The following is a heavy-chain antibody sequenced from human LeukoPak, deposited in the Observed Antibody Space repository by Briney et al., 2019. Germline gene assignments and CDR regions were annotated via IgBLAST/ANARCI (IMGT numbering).Heavy chain of an antibody. D-gene: IGHD2-2*02. CDR2: ISAYNGNT. J-gene: IGHJ4*02. V-gene: IGHV1-18*01. CDR3: ARDKYCSSTSCYTGFDY. CDR1: GYTFTSYG. Sequence: ASVKVSCKASGYTFTSYGISWVRQAPGQGLEWMGWISAYNGNTNYAQKLQGRVTMTTDTSTSTAYMELRSLRSDGTAVYYCARDKYCSSTSCYTGFDYWGQGTLVTVSS.